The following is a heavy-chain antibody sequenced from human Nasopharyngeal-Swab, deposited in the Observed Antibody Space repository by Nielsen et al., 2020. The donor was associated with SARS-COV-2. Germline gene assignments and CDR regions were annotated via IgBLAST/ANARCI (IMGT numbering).Heavy chain of an antibody. CDR3: ARATDY. V-gene: IGHV3-7*03. CDR2: IKQDGSEK. J-gene: IGHJ4*02. Sequence: VRQAPGKGLEWVANIKQDGSEKYYVDSVKGRFTISRDNAKNSLYLQMNSLRAEDTAVYYCARATDYWGQGTLGTVSS.